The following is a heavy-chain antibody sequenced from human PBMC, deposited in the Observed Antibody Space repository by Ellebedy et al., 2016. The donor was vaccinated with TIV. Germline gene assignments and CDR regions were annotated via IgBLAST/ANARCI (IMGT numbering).Heavy chain of an antibody. CDR3: ARVRVTIFGVYYFDY. Sequence: SQTLSLTXXVYGGSFRGYYWSWIRQPPGKGLEWIGEINHVGSSNYSPSLKGRVTMSVDTSKNQFSLRLSSVTAADTAVYFCARVRVTIFGVYYFDYWGQGSLVTVSS. CDR2: INHVGSS. D-gene: IGHD3-3*01. J-gene: IGHJ4*02. CDR1: GGSFRGYY. V-gene: IGHV4-34*01.